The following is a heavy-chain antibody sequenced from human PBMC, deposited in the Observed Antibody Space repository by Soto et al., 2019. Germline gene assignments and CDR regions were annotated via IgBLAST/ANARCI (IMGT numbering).Heavy chain of an antibody. V-gene: IGHV1-18*01. Sequence: QVQLVQSGAEVKKPGASVKVSCKASGYTFTNYGLSWVRQAPGQGLAWMGWISAYNGKTNYAQKVQGRVTMTTDTATSTAYMEWRSLRSDDTAVYYCARWGDPYYYDSSGFPYYFDYWGQGTLVTVSS. CDR1: GYTFTNYG. J-gene: IGHJ4*02. CDR3: ARWGDPYYYDSSGFPYYFDY. D-gene: IGHD3-22*01. CDR2: ISAYNGKT.